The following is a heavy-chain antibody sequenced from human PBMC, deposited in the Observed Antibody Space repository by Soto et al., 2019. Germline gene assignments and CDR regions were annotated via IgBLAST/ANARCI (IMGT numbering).Heavy chain of an antibody. CDR2: IDPSDSYT. CDR3: ARLDYDILTGSHDY. D-gene: IGHD3-9*01. CDR1: GYTFTSYY. Sequence: GESLKISCEGSGYTFTSYYITWARQLPGKGPEWMGRIDPSDSYTTYSPYFQGHVTMSADKPISTAYLQWTSLRASDSAMYYCARLDYDILTGSHDYWGQGPLVTVSS. J-gene: IGHJ4*02. V-gene: IGHV5-10-1*01.